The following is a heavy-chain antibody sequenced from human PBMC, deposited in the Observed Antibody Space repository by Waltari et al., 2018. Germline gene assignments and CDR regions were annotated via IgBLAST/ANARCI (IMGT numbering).Heavy chain of an antibody. CDR2: IRNKANRYTT. CDR1: GCRFGDHY. CDR3: TRVTNWSYDE. J-gene: IGHJ4*02. D-gene: IGHD1-7*01. V-gene: IGHV3-72*01. Sequence: EVQLVVSGGRLVQPGGSLRRSCVASGCRFGDHYMDWVRQVPGKGLEWVGRIRNKANRYTTDYAASVTGRFIVSRDDSKNSLYLQMTTLKSEDTATYYCTRVTNWSYDEWGQGTLVTVSS.